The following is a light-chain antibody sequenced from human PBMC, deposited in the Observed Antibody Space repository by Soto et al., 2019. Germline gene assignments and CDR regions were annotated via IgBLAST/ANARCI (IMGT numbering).Light chain of an antibody. CDR1: NSDIGSNY. CDR2: RNN. J-gene: IGLJ2*01. Sequence: SVLTQPPSASGTPGQRVTISCSGNNSDIGSNYVYWYQQFPGTAPKLLIYRNNQRPSGVPDRFSGSKSGTSASLAISGLRSEDEADYYCAAWDDSLSGRLFGGGTKLTVL. V-gene: IGLV1-47*01. CDR3: AAWDDSLSGRL.